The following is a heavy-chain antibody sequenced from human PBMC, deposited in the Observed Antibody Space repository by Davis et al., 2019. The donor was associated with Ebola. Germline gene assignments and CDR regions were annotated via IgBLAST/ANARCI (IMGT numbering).Heavy chain of an antibody. CDR2: INPSGGNS. CDR1: GYTCNNYF. D-gene: IGHD3-3*01. Sequence: ASAKVSCKTSGYTCNNYFMHWVRQAPGQGREWRGLINPSGGNSRSAQKFQGRLSLIRGTSTTSVDMELSSLRSEDTAVYYCARDMSILEWYNDAFDFWGQGTMVTVSS. J-gene: IGHJ3*01. CDR3: ARDMSILEWYNDAFDF. V-gene: IGHV1-46*02.